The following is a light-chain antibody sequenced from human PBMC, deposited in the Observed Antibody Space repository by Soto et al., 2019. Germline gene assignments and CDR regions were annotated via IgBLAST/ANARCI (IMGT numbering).Light chain of an antibody. CDR2: GAS. CDR3: QQVHDYPIT. V-gene: IGKV3-20*01. J-gene: IGKJ4*01. CDR1: QSVSSTY. Sequence: EIVLTQSPGTLSLSPGERATLSCRASQSVSSTYLAWYQQKPGQAPRLLMYGASSRATGIPDRFSGSGSGTDFTLTISRLEPEDFANYFCQQVHDYPITFGGGTKVEIK.